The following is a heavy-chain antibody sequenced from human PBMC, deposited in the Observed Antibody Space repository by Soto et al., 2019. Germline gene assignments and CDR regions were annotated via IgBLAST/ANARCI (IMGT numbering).Heavy chain of an antibody. D-gene: IGHD2-2*01. J-gene: IGHJ5*02. CDR1: GYTFSNYG. Sequence: GASVKVSCKTSGYTFSNYGITWVRHAPGQPLEWLGWISLYSDGANYAQKFQGRVSMTTDTSTTTAYMELRSRRSDDTAVYYCARVVPGAEAWFGPRGQGALVTVSS. V-gene: IGHV1-18*01. CDR2: ISLYSDGA. CDR3: ARVVPGAEAWFGP.